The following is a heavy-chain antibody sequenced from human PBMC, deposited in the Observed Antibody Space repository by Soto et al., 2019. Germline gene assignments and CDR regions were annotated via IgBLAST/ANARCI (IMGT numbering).Heavy chain of an antibody. CDR2: ISYRGSA. Sequence: SETLSLTCTVSGDSISSYYWNWIRQSPGKGLEWIGYISYRGSAKYDPSLKSRVTLSLDTSKNQFSLRLSSVAAADTAVYYCARTGGSYADYWGQGTLVTVSS. CDR3: ARTGGSYADY. J-gene: IGHJ4*02. CDR1: GDSISSYY. D-gene: IGHD1-26*01. V-gene: IGHV4-59*01.